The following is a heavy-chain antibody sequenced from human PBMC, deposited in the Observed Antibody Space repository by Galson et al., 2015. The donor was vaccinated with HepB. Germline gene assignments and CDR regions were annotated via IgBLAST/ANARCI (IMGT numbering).Heavy chain of an antibody. CDR1: GFSLSTSGVG. V-gene: IGHV2-5*02. Sequence: PALVKPTQTLTLTCTFSGFSLSTSGVGVGWIRQPPGKALEWLALIYWDDDKRYSPSLKSRLTITKDTSKNQVVLTMTNMDPVDTATYYCAHRPRIQLWGRSPQLGDAFDIWGQGTMVTVSS. J-gene: IGHJ3*02. CDR3: AHRPRIQLWGRSPQLGDAFDI. CDR2: IYWDDDK. D-gene: IGHD5-18*01.